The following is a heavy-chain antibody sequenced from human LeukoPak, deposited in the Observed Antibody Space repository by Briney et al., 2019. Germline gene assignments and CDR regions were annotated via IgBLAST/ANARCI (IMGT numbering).Heavy chain of an antibody. CDR1: GGSVSSSSYY. J-gene: IGHJ5*02. D-gene: IGHD1-1*01. V-gene: IGHV4-39*07. CDR3: VSIRLRTSWFDP. CDR2: IYYSGNT. Sequence: SETLSLTCTVSGGSVSSSSYYWGWIRQPPGKGLEWIGSIYYSGNTYYSPSLKSRVTISVDTSKNQFSLQLKSVTAADTAVYYCVSIRLRTSWFDPWGQGTLVTVSS.